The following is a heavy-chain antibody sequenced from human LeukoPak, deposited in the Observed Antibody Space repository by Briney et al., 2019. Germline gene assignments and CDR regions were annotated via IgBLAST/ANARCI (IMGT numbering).Heavy chain of an antibody. CDR1: GGSFSGYY. V-gene: IGHV4-34*01. CDR2: INHSGST. Sequence: SETLSLTCAVYGGSFSGYYWSWIRQPPGKGLEWIGEINHSGSTNYNPSLKSRVTISVDTSKNQFSLKPSSVTAADTAVYYCARVAAQYYFDYWGQGTLVTVSS. D-gene: IGHD2-15*01. J-gene: IGHJ4*02. CDR3: ARVAAQYYFDY.